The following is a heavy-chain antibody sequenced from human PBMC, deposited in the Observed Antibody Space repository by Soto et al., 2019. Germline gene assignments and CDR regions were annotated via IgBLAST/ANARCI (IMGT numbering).Heavy chain of an antibody. V-gene: IGHV4-59*01. J-gene: IGHJ6*03. CDR1: GGSISSYY. D-gene: IGHD6-13*01. CDR3: ASLIAAAGSFGYYYYYMDV. Sequence: SETLSLTCTVSGGSISSYYWSWIRQPPGKGLEWIGYIYYSGSTNYNPSLKSRVTISVDTSKNQCSLKLSSVTAADTAVYYCASLIAAAGSFGYYYYYMDVWGKGTTVTVSS. CDR2: IYYSGST.